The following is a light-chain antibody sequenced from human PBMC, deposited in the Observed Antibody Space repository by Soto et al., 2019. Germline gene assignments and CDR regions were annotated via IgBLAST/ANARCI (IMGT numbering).Light chain of an antibody. CDR2: GAS. J-gene: IGKJ5*01. CDR1: QSVSSN. Sequence: EIVMTQSPATLSVSPGERATLSCRASQSVSSNLAWYQQKPGQAPRLLIYGASTRATGIPARFSGSGSGTEFTLTISSLQSEDFAVYYCQQYNNWPSITFGQGTRLGLN. V-gene: IGKV3-15*01. CDR3: QQYNNWPSIT.